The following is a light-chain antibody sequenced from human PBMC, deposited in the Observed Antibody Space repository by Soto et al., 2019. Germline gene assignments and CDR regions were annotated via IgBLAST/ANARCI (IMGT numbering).Light chain of an antibody. CDR2: AAA. CDR3: QQYYTYSCT. Sequence: AIRMTQSPSSLSASTGDRVTITCRASQTVSSYLAWYQQKPGKAPKLLIYAAATLQSGVPSRFSGSGSGTDFTLTISCLQSEDFATYYCQQYYTYSCTFGQGTKLEIK. J-gene: IGKJ2*02. CDR1: QTVSSY. V-gene: IGKV1-8*01.